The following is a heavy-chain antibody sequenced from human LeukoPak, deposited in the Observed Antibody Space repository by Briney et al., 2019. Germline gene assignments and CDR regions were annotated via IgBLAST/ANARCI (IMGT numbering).Heavy chain of an antibody. V-gene: IGHV4-59*01. CDR3: AVSSSRIYFKD. CDR2: IYYSGSI. Sequence: PSETLSLTCTVSGGSISSYYWNWIRQPPGKGLEWIGYIYYSGSINYNPSLKSRVTISVDTSKNQFSLKLSSVTAADTAVYYCAVSSSRIYFKDWGQGTLVTVPS. CDR1: GGSISSYY. D-gene: IGHD6-19*01. J-gene: IGHJ1*01.